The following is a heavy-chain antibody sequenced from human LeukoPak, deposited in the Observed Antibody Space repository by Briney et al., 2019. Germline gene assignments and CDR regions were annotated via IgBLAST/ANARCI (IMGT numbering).Heavy chain of an antibody. D-gene: IGHD6-19*01. V-gene: IGHV4-59*08. CDR3: ARVSVAGLDY. Sequence: SETLSLTCTVSGGSISSYYWSWIRQPPGKGLEWIGYIYYSGSTNYNPSLKSRVTILVDTSKNQFSLKLSSVTAADTAVYYCARVSVAGLDYWGQGTLVTVSS. CDR2: IYYSGST. CDR1: GGSISSYY. J-gene: IGHJ4*02.